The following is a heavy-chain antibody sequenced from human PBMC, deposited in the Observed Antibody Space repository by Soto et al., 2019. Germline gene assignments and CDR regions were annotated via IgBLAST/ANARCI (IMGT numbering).Heavy chain of an antibody. CDR3: ARQVDTDPFLPTYFYFDY. Sequence: GGSLRLSCAASGFTFSDYYMSWIRQAPGKGLEWVSYISSSGSTIYYADSVKGRFTISRDNAKNSLYLQMNSLRAEDTAVYYCARQVDTDPFLPTYFYFDYWGQGTLVTVSS. D-gene: IGHD1-26*01. CDR1: GFTFSDYY. CDR2: ISSSGSTI. J-gene: IGHJ4*02. V-gene: IGHV3-11*01.